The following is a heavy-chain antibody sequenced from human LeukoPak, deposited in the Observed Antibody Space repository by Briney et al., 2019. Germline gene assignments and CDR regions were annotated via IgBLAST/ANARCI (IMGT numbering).Heavy chain of an antibody. J-gene: IGHJ6*03. Sequence: SETLSLTCTVSGGSISSYDWSWIRQPPGKGLEWIGHIYYSGSTNYNPSLKSRVTISVDTSKNQFSLKLSSVTAADTAVYYCVRDSGRVPYYYYYMDVWGKGTTVTVSS. CDR3: VRDSGRVPYYYYYMDV. V-gene: IGHV4-59*12. CDR2: IYYSGST. D-gene: IGHD1-1*01. CDR1: GGSISSYD.